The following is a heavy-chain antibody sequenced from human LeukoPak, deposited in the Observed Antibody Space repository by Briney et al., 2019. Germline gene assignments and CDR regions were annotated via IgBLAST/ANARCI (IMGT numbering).Heavy chain of an antibody. CDR3: ANFNWNDGEYYYGMDV. J-gene: IGHJ6*02. D-gene: IGHD1-1*01. CDR2: INPSGGST. V-gene: IGHV1-46*01. Sequence: GASVKVSCKTSGYTFISYYMHWVRQAPGQGLEWMGIINPSGGSTSYAQKLQGRVTMTTDTSTSTAYMELRSLRSDDTAVYYCANFNWNDGEYYYGMDVWGQGTTVTVSS. CDR1: GYTFISYY.